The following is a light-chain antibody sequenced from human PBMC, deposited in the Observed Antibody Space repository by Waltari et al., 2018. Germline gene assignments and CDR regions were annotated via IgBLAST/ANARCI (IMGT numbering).Light chain of an antibody. CDR3: QQRSGWPPAIT. V-gene: IGKV3-11*01. J-gene: IGKJ5*01. CDR2: DVS. CDR1: QSVIDY. Sequence: EIVLTQSPVTLSFSPGARATLSCRASQSVIDYLAWFPQKPGQAPRLLIYDVSNRAPGIPARFSGSGSETDFTLTISSLEPDDFGIYYCQQRSGWPPAITFGQGTRLEIK.